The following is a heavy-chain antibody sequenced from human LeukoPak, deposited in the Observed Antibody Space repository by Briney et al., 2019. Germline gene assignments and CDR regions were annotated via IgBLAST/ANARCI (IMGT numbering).Heavy chain of an antibody. CDR2: IEGDGSDN. CDR1: GFTLSSYW. J-gene: IGHJ4*02. CDR3: ARDLGYYRTDY. D-gene: IGHD1-26*01. Sequence: GGSLRLSCAPSGFTLSSYWMSWVRQAPGRGLEWVANIEGDGSDNHYVDSVRGRFTISRDNAKNSLYVQMNSLRADDTAVYYCARDLGYYRTDYWGQGTLVTVSS. V-gene: IGHV3-7*04.